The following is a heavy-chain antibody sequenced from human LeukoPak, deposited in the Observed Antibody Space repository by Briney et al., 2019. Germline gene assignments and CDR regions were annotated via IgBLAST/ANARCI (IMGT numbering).Heavy chain of an antibody. CDR1: VGSFSGYY. Sequence: ASETLSLTCAVYVGSFSGYYWSWIRQPPGKGLEWIGEINHSGSINYNPSLKSRVTISVDTSKNQFSLKLSSVTAADTAVYYCARIGYCSSTSCYTTDVWGQGTTVTVSS. CDR3: ARIGYCSSTSCYTTDV. J-gene: IGHJ6*02. V-gene: IGHV4-34*01. D-gene: IGHD2-2*02. CDR2: INHSGSI.